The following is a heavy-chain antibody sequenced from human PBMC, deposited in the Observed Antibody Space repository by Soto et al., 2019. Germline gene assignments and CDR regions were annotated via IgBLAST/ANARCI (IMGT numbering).Heavy chain of an antibody. CDR3: ARATRSLAGSCDAFDM. CDR1: GYTFTNYG. CDR2: TSVYNGNT. V-gene: IGHV1-18*01. Sequence: QVQLVQSGAEVKKPGASVKVSCTASGYTFTNYGITWVRQAPGQGLEWVGWTSVYNGNTNYVEKLQGRVTMTTDTSTSTAYMELRSLRADDTAVYYCARATRSLAGSCDAFDMVDLGSMVTVSS. J-gene: IGHJ3*02. D-gene: IGHD6-13*01.